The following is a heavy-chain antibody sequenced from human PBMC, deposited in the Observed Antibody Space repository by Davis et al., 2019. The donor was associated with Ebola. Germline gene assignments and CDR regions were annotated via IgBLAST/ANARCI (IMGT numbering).Heavy chain of an antibody. CDR1: GYTFTSYY. D-gene: IGHD3-22*01. CDR3: ARRGYYYDSSGYYAGGMDV. CDR2: MNPNSGNT. Sequence: ASVKVSCKASGYTFTSYYMHWVRQATGQGLEWMGWMNPNSGNTGYAQKFRGRVTMTRNTSISTAYMELSSLRSEDTAVYYCARRGYYYDSSGYYAGGMDVWGQGTTVTVSS. V-gene: IGHV1-8*02. J-gene: IGHJ6*02.